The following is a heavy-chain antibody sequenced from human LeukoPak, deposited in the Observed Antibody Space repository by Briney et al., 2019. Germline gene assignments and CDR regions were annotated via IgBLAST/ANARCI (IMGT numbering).Heavy chain of an antibody. J-gene: IGHJ4*02. CDR1: GFNFEDYT. Sequence: GGSLRLSRAASGFNFEDYTMHWVRQTPGKGLEWVSLINWDGGSTYYADSVKGRFAISRDNNKNSLYLQLTSLRTEDTALYYCTKGSNTWPSLFDYWGQGTPVTVSS. CDR2: INWDGGST. V-gene: IGHV3-43*01. D-gene: IGHD2-2*02. CDR3: TKGSNTWPSLFDY.